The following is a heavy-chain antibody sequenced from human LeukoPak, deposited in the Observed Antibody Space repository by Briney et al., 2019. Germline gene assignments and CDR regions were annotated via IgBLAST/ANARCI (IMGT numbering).Heavy chain of an antibody. Sequence: ASVKVSCKASGYTFTSYGISWVRQAPGKGLEWMGWISAYNGNTNYAQKLQGRVTMTTDTSTSTAYMELRSLRSDDTAVYYCAREESYYDILTGSHGMDVWGQGTTVTVSS. J-gene: IGHJ6*02. D-gene: IGHD3-9*01. V-gene: IGHV1-18*01. CDR3: AREESYYDILTGSHGMDV. CDR1: GYTFTSYG. CDR2: ISAYNGNT.